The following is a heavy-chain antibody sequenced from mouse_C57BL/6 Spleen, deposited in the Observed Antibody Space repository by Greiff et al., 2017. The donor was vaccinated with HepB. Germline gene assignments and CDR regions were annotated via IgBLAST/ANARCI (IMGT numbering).Heavy chain of an antibody. V-gene: IGHV1-81*01. J-gene: IGHJ1*03. CDR2: IYPRSGNT. CDR1: GYTFTSYG. CDR3: ARSYYGSSLSYWYFDV. Sequence: QVQLKQSGAELARPGASVKLSCKASGYTFTSYGISWVKQRTGQGLEWIGEIYPRSGNTYYNEKFKGKATLTADKSSSTAYMELRSLTSEDSAVYFCARSYYGSSLSYWYFDVWGTGTTVTVSS. D-gene: IGHD1-1*01.